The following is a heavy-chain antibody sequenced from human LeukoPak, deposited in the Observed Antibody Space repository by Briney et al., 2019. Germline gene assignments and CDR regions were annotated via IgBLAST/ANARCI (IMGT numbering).Heavy chain of an antibody. CDR2: ISWNSGSI. D-gene: IGHD1-1*01. J-gene: IGHJ6*03. CDR3: AKGRYRATGYYYYMDV. V-gene: IGHV3-9*03. CDR1: GFTFDDYA. Sequence: GGSLRLSCAASGFTFDDYAMHWVRQAPGKGLEWVSGISWNSGSIGYADSVKGRFTISRDNAKNSLYLQMNSLRAEDMALYYCAKGRYRATGYYYYMDVWGKGTTVTVSS.